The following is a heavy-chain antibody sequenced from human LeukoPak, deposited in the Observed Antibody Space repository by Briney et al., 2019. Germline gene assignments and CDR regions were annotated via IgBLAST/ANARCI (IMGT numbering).Heavy chain of an antibody. CDR2: IYTSGST. J-gene: IGHJ6*02. Sequence: PSETLSLTCTVSGGSISSYYWSWIRQPAGKGLEWIGRIYTSGSTNYNPSLKSRVTMSVDTSKNQFSLKLSSVTAADTAVYYCARGHSSSWPSDLDVWGQGTTVTVSS. D-gene: IGHD6-13*01. CDR1: GGSISSYY. CDR3: ARGHSSSWPSDLDV. V-gene: IGHV4-4*07.